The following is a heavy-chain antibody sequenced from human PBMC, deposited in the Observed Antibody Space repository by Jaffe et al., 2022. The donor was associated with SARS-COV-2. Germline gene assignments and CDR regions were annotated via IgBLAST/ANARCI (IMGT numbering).Heavy chain of an antibody. V-gene: IGHV3-74*01. CDR1: GFTFSNYW. CDR2: INNDGKST. J-gene: IGHJ4*02. CDR3: AGRDYGDRPYKFEF. Sequence: EVQLVESGGGLVQPGGSLRLSCGASGFTFSNYWMHWVRQAPGKGLVWVSRINNDGKSTDYADSVKGRFTISRDNAKSTLYLQMSGLRADDSAVYYCAGRDYGDRPYKFEFWGQGTLVTVSS. D-gene: IGHD4-17*01.